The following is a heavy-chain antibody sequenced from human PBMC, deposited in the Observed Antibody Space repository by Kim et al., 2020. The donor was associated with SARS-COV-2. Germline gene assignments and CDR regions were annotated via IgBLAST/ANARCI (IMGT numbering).Heavy chain of an antibody. CDR3: ARDSEDDFWSGYFYYYYGMDV. CDR2: INPNSGGT. Sequence: ASVKVSCKAYGYTFTGYYMHWVRQAPGQGLEWMGRINPNSGGTNYAQKFQGRVTMTRDTSISTAYMELSRLRSDDTAVYYCARDSEDDFWSGYFYYYYGMDVWGQGTTVTVSS. CDR1: GYTFTGYY. J-gene: IGHJ6*02. V-gene: IGHV1-2*06. D-gene: IGHD3-3*01.